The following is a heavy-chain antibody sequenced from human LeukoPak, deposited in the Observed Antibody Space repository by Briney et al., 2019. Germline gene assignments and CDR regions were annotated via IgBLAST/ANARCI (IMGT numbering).Heavy chain of an antibody. J-gene: IGHJ4*02. CDR2: ISPYNGNT. CDR1: GYTFNTYG. D-gene: IGHD6-6*01. CDR3: ARDGIAAPTDY. Sequence: GASVKVSCKPYGYTFNTYGITWVRQAPGQGLEWMGWISPYNGNTNYAQKLQGRVTMTTDTSTSTAYMELRSLRSDDTAVYYCARDGIAAPTDYWGQGTLVTVSS. V-gene: IGHV1-18*01.